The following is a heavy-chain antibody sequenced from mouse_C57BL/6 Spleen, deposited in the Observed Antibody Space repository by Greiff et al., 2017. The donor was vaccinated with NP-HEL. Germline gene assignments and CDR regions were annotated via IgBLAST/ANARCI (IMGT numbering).Heavy chain of an antibody. CDR3: ARHGGTRYFEV. CDR1: GFTFSSYG. Sequence: EVKLVESGGDLVKPGGSLKLSCAASGFTFSSYGMSWVRQTPDKRLEWVATISSGGSYTYYPDSVKGRFTISRDNAKNTLYLQMSSLKSEDTAMYYCARHGGTRYFEVWGTGTTVTVSS. CDR2: ISSGGSYT. J-gene: IGHJ1*03. V-gene: IGHV5-6*01. D-gene: IGHD4-1*01.